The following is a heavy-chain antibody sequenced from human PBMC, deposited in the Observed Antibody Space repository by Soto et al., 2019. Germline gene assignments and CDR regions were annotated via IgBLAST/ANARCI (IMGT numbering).Heavy chain of an antibody. V-gene: IGHV1-69*01. CDR3: ARDESGDAYYYYYGMDV. J-gene: IGHJ6*02. CDR1: GGTFNIYN. Sequence: QVQLVQSGAEVKKPGSSVKFSCKASGGTFNIYNINWVRQAPGQGLEWMGGILPIFGTTNYAQRFQGRLTIIADDSTSTAYMELSSLRSEDTAVYYCARDESGDAYYYYYGMDVWGPGNRVTVT. CDR2: ILPIFGTT. D-gene: IGHD1-26*01.